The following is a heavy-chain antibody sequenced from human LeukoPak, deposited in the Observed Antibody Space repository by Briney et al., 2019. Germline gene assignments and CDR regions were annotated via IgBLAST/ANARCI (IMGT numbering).Heavy chain of an antibody. D-gene: IGHD2-2*01. CDR3: ARQWSRTQYYYYMDV. V-gene: IGHV3-11*01. J-gene: IGHJ6*03. Sequence: GGSLRLSCAASGFTFSDYYMSWIRQAPGKGLEWVSYISSSGSTIYYADSVKGRFTISRDNAKNSLYLQMNSLRAEDTAVYYCARQWSRTQYYYYMDVWGKGTTVTVSS. CDR2: ISSSGSTI. CDR1: GFTFSDYY.